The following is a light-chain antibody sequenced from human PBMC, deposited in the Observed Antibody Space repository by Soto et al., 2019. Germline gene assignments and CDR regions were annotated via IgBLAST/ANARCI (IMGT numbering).Light chain of an antibody. CDR3: QQYGSSPTWT. CDR2: DAS. V-gene: IGKV3-20*01. J-gene: IGKJ1*01. Sequence: ETVLTQSPARLSLSPGERATLSCRAGQSVSDYLAWYQQKPGQPPRLLFFDASNRVTGVPARFSAGGSGTDFTLIISRLEPEDSAVYYCQQYGSSPTWTFGQGTKVEIK. CDR1: QSVSDY.